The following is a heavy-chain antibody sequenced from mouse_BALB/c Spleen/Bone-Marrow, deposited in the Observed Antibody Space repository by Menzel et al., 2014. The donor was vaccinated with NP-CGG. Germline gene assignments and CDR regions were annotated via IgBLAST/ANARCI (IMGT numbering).Heavy chain of an antibody. J-gene: IGHJ4*01. D-gene: IGHD1-2*01. Sequence: DVQLVESGGGLVQPGGSLRLSCATSGFTFTDYYMSWVRQPPGKELEWLGFIRNKANGYTTEYSASVKGRFTISRDNSHSILYLQMNTLRAEDSATYYCAVRGITTATGAMDYWGQGTSVTVSS. CDR3: AVRGITTATGAMDY. V-gene: IGHV7-3*02. CDR2: IRNKANGYTT. CDR1: GFTFTDYY.